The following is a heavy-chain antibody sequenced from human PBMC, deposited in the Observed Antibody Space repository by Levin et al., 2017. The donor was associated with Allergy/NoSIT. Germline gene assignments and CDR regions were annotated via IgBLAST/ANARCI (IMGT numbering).Heavy chain of an antibody. Sequence: PGGSLRLSCAASGFTFSSYAMHWVRKPPGKGLEWVAVISYDGSNKYYADSVKGRFTISRDNSKNTLYLQMNSLRAEDTAVYYCARDKLRFYGSGSYYNVGAFDIWGQGTMVTVSS. CDR1: GFTFSSYA. CDR3: ARDKLRFYGSGSYYNVGAFDI. CDR2: ISYDGSNK. V-gene: IGHV3-30-3*01. D-gene: IGHD3-10*01. J-gene: IGHJ3*02.